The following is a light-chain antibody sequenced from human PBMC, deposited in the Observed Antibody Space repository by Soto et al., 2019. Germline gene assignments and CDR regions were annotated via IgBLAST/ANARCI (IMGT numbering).Light chain of an antibody. Sequence: QSVLTQPPSVSGAPGQRVTISCTGSGSNIGAGYDVHWYQHRPGTAPKLLVFGDSHRPSGVPDRFSGSKSGTSASLAITGLQAEDEGDYYCSSHAGMNNWGVFGTGTKLTVL. CDR2: GDS. V-gene: IGLV1-40*01. J-gene: IGLJ1*01. CDR1: GSNIGAGYD. CDR3: SSHAGMNNWGV.